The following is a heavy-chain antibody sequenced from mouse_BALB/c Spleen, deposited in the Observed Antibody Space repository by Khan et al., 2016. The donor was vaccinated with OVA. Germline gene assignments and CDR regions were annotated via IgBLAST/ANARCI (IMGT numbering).Heavy chain of an antibody. D-gene: IGHD1-2*01. J-gene: IGHJ4*01. CDR3: ARTAIHYYGSYTMDY. Sequence: QLQQSGAELVKPGASVKLSCTASGFNIKDTYIHWIMQRPEQGLEWIGRIDPATGNSNFDPKFQGQATITADTSSNTAYLHLTGLTSEDTAVYYCARTAIHYYGSYTMDYWGHGTSVTVSS. CDR2: IDPATGNS. CDR1: GFNIKDTY. V-gene: IGHV14-3*02.